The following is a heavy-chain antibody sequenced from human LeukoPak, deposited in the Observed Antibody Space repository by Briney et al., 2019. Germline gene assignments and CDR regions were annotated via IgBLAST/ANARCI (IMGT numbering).Heavy chain of an antibody. Sequence: ASVKVSCKASGYTFTSYDINWVRQATGQGLEWMGWMNPNSGNTGYAQKFQGRVTMTRNTSISTAYMELSSLRSEDTAVYYCARSPNVLRYFDWLFHDAFDIWGQGTMVTVSS. J-gene: IGHJ3*02. D-gene: IGHD3-9*01. CDR3: ARSPNVLRYFDWLFHDAFDI. CDR2: MNPNSGNT. V-gene: IGHV1-8*01. CDR1: GYTFTSYD.